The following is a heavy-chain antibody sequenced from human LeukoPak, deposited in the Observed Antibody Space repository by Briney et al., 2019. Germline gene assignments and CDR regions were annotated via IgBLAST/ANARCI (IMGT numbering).Heavy chain of an antibody. J-gene: IGHJ4*02. CDR1: GFTFSGSA. Sequence: GGSLRLSCAASGFTFSGSAMHWVRRASGKGLEWVGRIRNKANSYATAYAASVEGRFTISRDDSKNTAYLQMNSLKTEDTAIYYCTTYDSSGYYQDYWGQGTLVTVSS. CDR2: IRNKANSYAT. D-gene: IGHD3-22*01. CDR3: TTYDSSGYYQDY. V-gene: IGHV3-73*01.